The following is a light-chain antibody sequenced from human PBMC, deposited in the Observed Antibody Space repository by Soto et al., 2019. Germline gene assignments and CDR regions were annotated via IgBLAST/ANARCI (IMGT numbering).Light chain of an antibody. V-gene: IGKV1-12*02. CDR2: TAS. CDR1: QPIKTW. J-gene: IGKJ3*01. Sequence: DIQLTQSPASVSAAVGDRINISCRASQPIKTWLASYQQKPGKGPKLLIYTASTLETGVPSRFSGSGSGTDFTLTISSLQPEDAAIYSCQQAASFPFTFGPGAKV. CDR3: QQAASFPFT.